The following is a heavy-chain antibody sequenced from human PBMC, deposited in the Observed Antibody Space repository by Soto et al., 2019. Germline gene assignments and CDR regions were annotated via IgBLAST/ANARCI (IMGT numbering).Heavy chain of an antibody. CDR2: INIDGSAT. J-gene: IGHJ6*02. D-gene: IGHD3-3*01. CDR3: AKAGHDFWSGYYTNYYYGMDV. CDR1: GFTFNNYW. V-gene: IGHV3-74*01. Sequence: GGSLRLSCAASGFTFNNYWMHWVRQAPGKGLVWVSHINIDGSATSYADSVKGRFTISRDNAKNTLYLQMNSLRAEDTAVYYCAKAGHDFWSGYYTNYYYGMDVWGQGTTVTVSS.